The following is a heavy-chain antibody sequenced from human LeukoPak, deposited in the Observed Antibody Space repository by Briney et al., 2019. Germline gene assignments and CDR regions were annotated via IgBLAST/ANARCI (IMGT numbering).Heavy chain of an antibody. CDR1: GFTFGDYS. V-gene: IGHV3-49*04. Sequence: PGGSLRLSCTASGFTFGDYSLSWVRQAPEKGLEWVGFISRKGCGGTTEYAPSVKGRVIISREHSQSTAYLQMNNLKTEDAAVYYCTKEHDFWSGPFDVWGKGTTVTVSS. CDR3: TKEHDFWSGPFDV. D-gene: IGHD3-3*01. J-gene: IGHJ6*04. CDR2: ISRKGCGGTT.